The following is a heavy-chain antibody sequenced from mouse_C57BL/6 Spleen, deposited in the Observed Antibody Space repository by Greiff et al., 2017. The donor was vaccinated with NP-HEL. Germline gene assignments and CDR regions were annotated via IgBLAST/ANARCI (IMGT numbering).Heavy chain of an antibody. Sequence: QVQLQQSGAELVRPGSSVKLSCKASGYTFTSYWMDWVKQRPGQGLEWIGNIYPSDSETHYNQKFKDKATLTVDKSSSTAYMQLSSLTSEDSAVYYCARGGMITTGYYYAMDYWGQGTSVTVSS. V-gene: IGHV1-61*01. CDR3: ARGGMITTGYYYAMDY. J-gene: IGHJ4*01. CDR1: GYTFTSYW. CDR2: IYPSDSET. D-gene: IGHD2-4*01.